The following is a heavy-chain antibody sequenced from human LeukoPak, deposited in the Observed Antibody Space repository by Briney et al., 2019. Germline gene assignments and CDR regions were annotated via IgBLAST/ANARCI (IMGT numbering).Heavy chain of an antibody. V-gene: IGHV3-21*01. Sequence: GGSLRLSCAASGFTFSRHGMNWVRQAPGKGLEWVASISSSGTYIFYADSVKGRFTMSRDNAKKSLYLQMNSLRAEDTAVYYCARGGTAAATHLSFDYWGQGTLVTVSS. CDR3: ARGGTAAATHLSFDY. CDR1: GFTFSRHG. J-gene: IGHJ4*02. CDR2: ISSSGTYI. D-gene: IGHD6-13*01.